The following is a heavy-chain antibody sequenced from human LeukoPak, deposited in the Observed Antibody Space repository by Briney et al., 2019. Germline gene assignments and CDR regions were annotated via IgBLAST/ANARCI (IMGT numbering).Heavy chain of an antibody. CDR2: ISSSSDTI. CDR3: ARWFCTSTTCYYDY. CDR1: GFTFSSYS. D-gene: IGHD2/OR15-2a*01. J-gene: IGHJ4*02. V-gene: IGHV3-48*01. Sequence: GGSLRLSCAASGFTFSSYSMNWVRQAPGKGLEWVSYISSSSDTIYYADSVKGRFNISRDKSKNTLSLQMNSLRADDTAVYYCARWFCTSTTCYYDYWGQGTLVTVSS.